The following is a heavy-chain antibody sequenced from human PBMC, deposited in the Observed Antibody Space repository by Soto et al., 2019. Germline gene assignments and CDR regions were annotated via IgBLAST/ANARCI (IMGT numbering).Heavy chain of an antibody. V-gene: IGHV3-23*01. Sequence: PGGSLRLSSAASGFTFGSYAMSWVRQAPGKGLEWVSAISGSGGSTYYADSVKGRFTISRDNSKNTLYLQMNSLRAEDTAVYYCAKVSTYYDFWSGYGGKDNWFDPWGQGTLVTVSS. D-gene: IGHD3-3*01. CDR3: AKVSTYYDFWSGYGGKDNWFDP. CDR2: ISGSGGST. J-gene: IGHJ5*02. CDR1: GFTFGSYA.